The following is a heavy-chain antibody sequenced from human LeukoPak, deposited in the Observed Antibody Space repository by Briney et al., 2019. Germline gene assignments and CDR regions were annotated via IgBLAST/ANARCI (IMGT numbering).Heavy chain of an antibody. CDR3: ARDRHSIRFLEWLTPFDI. CDR2: IYTSGST. D-gene: IGHD3-3*01. CDR1: GGSISSGGYY. Sequence: TLSLTCTVSGGSISSGGYYWSWIRQPAGKGLEWIGRIYTSGSTNYNPSLKSRVTISVDTSKNQFSLKLSSVTAADTAVYYCARDRHSIRFLEWLTPFDIWGQGTMVTVSS. V-gene: IGHV4-61*02. J-gene: IGHJ3*02.